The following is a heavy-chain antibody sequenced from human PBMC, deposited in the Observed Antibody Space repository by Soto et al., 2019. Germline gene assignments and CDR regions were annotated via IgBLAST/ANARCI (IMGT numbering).Heavy chain of an antibody. Sequence: PGGSLRLSCAASGFTFSSYGMHWVRQAPGKGLEWVAVIWYDGSNKYYADSVKGRFTISRDNSRNTLYLQMNSLRAEDTAVYYCARDRGTMAPELFDYWGQGTLVTVSS. CDR3: ARDRGTMAPELFDY. D-gene: IGHD3-10*01. V-gene: IGHV3-33*01. J-gene: IGHJ4*02. CDR2: IWYDGSNK. CDR1: GFTFSSYG.